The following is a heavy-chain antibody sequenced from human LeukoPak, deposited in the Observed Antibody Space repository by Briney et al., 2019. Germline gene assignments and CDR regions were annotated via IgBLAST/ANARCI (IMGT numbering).Heavy chain of an antibody. CDR1: GFTFDDYA. D-gene: IGHD4-17*01. J-gene: IGHJ4*02. CDR2: ISWNSGSI. CDR3: AKSPGYGDSLDY. V-gene: IGHV3-9*01. Sequence: GGSLRLSCAASGFTFDDYAMHWVRQAPGKGLEWVSGISWNSGSIGYADSVKGRFTISRDNAKNSLYLQMNSLRAEDTALYYCAKSPGYGDSLDYWGQGTLVTVSS.